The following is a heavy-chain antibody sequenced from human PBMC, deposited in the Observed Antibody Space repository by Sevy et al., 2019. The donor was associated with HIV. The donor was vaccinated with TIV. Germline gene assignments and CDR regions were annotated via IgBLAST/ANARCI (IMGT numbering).Heavy chain of an antibody. CDR2: ISGSGGST. CDR3: AILGTYYYDGSGYYYQVPSDY. Sequence: GGSLRLSCAASGFTFSSYAMSWVRQAPGKGLEWVSTISGSGGSTYYADSVKGRFTISRDNFKNTLCLQMNSLRAEDTAVYCCAILGTYYYDGSGYYYQVPSDYWGQGTLVTVSS. J-gene: IGHJ4*02. V-gene: IGHV3-23*01. CDR1: GFTFSSYA. D-gene: IGHD3-22*01.